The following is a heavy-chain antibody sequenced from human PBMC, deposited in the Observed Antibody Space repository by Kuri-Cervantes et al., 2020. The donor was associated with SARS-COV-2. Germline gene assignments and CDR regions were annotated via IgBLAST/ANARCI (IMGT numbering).Heavy chain of an antibody. J-gene: IGHJ6*03. V-gene: IGHV1-8*02. D-gene: IGHD3-3*01. CDR2: MNPNSGNT. Sequence: ASVKVSCKASGYTFTSYDINWVRQATGQGREWMGWMNPNSGNTGYAQKFQGRVTMTRNTSVSTAYMELSSLRSEDTAVYYCARVFLEWFESYMDVWGKGTTVTVSS. CDR3: ARVFLEWFESYMDV. CDR1: GYTFTSYD.